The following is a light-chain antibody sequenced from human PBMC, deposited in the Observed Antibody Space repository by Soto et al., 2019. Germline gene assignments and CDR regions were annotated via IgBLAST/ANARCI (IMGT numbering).Light chain of an antibody. CDR1: SSDVGGYNY. CDR2: EVS. J-gene: IGLJ3*02. CDR3: SSYTCSSTWV. Sequence: QSALTQPASVSGSPGQSITISCTGTSSDVGGYNYVSWYQQHPDKAPKLMIYEVSNRPSGVSNRFSGSKSGNTASLTISGLQAEDEADYYCSSYTCSSTWVFGGGTKLTVL. V-gene: IGLV2-14*01.